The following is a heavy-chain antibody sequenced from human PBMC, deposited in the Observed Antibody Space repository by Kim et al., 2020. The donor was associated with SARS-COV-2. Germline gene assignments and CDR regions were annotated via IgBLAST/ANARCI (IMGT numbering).Heavy chain of an antibody. CDR3: ARRYSSSNVGYYGMDV. Sequence: TFQGRVTITRETSARTAYMELSSLRSEDTAVYYCARRYSSSNVGYYGMDVWGQGTTVTVSS. D-gene: IGHD6-13*01. J-gene: IGHJ6*02. V-gene: IGHV1-3*01.